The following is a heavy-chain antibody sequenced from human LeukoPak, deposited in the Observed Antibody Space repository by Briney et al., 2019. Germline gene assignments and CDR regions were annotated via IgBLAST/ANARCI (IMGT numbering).Heavy chain of an antibody. Sequence: SETLSLTCTVSGGSVSSGSYYWSWIRQPPGTGLEWIGYIYYTGSTNYSPSLQSRVTISADTSKNQFSLNLSSVTAADTAVYYCARGARGGSSFWDYWGQGTLVTVSS. J-gene: IGHJ4*02. CDR1: GGSVSSGSYY. CDR3: ARGARGGSSFWDY. D-gene: IGHD5-18*01. CDR2: IYYTGST. V-gene: IGHV4-61*01.